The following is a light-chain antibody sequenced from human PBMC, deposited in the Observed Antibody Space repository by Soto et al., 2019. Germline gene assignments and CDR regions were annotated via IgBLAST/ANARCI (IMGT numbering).Light chain of an antibody. CDR2: GTS. Sequence: EIVLTQSPGTLSLSPGERATLSCRASQSISSSYLAWFHQKTGQAPRLLIYGTSRRATDIPDRFSGSGSGTDFTLTISRLEPEDFAVYYCQHYGSSPPKYTFGQGTKLEIK. J-gene: IGKJ2*01. CDR3: QHYGSSPPKYT. V-gene: IGKV3-20*01. CDR1: QSISSSY.